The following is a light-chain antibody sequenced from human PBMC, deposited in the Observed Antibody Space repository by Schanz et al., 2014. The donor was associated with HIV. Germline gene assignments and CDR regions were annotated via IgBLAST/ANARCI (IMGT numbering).Light chain of an antibody. CDR2: SQN. V-gene: IGLV1-44*01. CDR1: NSNIATYD. Sequence: QSVLTQPPSASGTPGQGVTISCSGGNSNIATYDVNWYQQLPGTAPRLLIYSQNKRPSGVPDRFSGSKSDTSASLAISGLXFDDEAKYYCAVWDSTLNGPLFGGGTKLTVL. J-gene: IGLJ2*01. CDR3: AVWDSTLNGPL.